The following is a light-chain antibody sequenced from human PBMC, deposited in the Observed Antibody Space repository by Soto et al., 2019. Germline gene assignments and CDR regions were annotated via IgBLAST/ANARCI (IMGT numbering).Light chain of an antibody. Sequence: DIQMTQSPPSLSASVGDRVTITCRASQTISSYLNWYQQKPGKAPKLLIYAASTLQSGVPSRFRGSGSGTDFTLTISSLQPEDVATYYCQQSHGIPYTFGHGTKLESK. V-gene: IGKV1-39*01. CDR2: AAS. CDR1: QTISSY. J-gene: IGKJ2*01. CDR3: QQSHGIPYT.